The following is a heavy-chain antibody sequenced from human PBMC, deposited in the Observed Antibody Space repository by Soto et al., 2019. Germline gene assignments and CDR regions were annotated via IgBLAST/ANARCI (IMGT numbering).Heavy chain of an antibody. J-gene: IGHJ4*02. Sequence: PGVSMQPSSSSSGFPFSSYSMNWFRQTPGTGLEWVSSISSSSSYIYYADSVKGRFTISRDNAKNSLYLQMNSLRAEDTAVYYCASGLIVVVPATMSRDDYWGQGTLVTVSS. CDR1: GFPFSSYS. CDR2: ISSSSSYI. D-gene: IGHD2-2*01. V-gene: IGHV3-21*01. CDR3: ASGLIVVVPATMSRDDY.